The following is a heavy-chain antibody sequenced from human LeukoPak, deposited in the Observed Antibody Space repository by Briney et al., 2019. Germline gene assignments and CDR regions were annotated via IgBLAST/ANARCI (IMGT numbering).Heavy chain of an antibody. J-gene: IGHJ4*02. V-gene: IGHV3-23*01. CDR2: IRGSGGST. CDR3: AKDTNYDFWSGYYHY. Sequence: SGGSLRLSCAASGFTFSSYAMSWVRQAPGKGLEWVSAIRGSGGSTYYADSVKGRFTISRDNSKNTLYLQMNSLRAEDTAVYYCAKDTNYDFWSGYYHYWGQGTLVTVSS. CDR1: GFTFSSYA. D-gene: IGHD3-3*01.